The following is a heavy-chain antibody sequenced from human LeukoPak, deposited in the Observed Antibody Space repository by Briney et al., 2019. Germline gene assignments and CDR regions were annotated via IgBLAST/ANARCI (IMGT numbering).Heavy chain of an antibody. CDR1: RYTLPNHE. Sequence: ASVKLSCNHSRYTLPNHENYWLRLATGQGLEWMGWMNPNSGSTGYAQKFQGRVTITRNTSISTAYMELIGLRSEDTAVYYCARTWSIAYPYLFEYWGQGTLVTGSS. J-gene: IGHJ4*02. V-gene: IGHV1-8*03. CDR2: MNPNSGST. CDR3: ARTWSIAYPYLFEY. D-gene: IGHD2-15*01.